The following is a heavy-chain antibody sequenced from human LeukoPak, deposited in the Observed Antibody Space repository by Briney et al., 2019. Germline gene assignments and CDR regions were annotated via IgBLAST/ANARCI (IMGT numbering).Heavy chain of an antibody. CDR2: ISWNSGCI. Sequence: GGSLRLSCAASGFTFDDYAMHWVRQAPGKGLEWVSGISWNSGCIGYADSVKGRFTISRDNAKNSLYLQMNSLRAEDTALYYCAKASDYDFWSGYYEPWGQGTLVTVSS. CDR1: GFTFDDYA. D-gene: IGHD3-3*01. CDR3: AKASDYDFWSGYYEP. V-gene: IGHV3-9*01. J-gene: IGHJ4*02.